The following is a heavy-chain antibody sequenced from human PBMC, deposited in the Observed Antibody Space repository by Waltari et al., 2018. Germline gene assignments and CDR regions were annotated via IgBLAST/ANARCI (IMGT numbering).Heavy chain of an antibody. CDR1: GYTFTSYG. CDR3: ARDGNGVADY. J-gene: IGHJ4*02. V-gene: IGHV1-18*03. Sequence: QVQLVQSGIEVKKPGASVKVSCKTSGYTFTSYGISWVRQAPGQGLEWMALINPYNGDRKYVQKFQDRVTMTADTSTNTAYMELRSLRSDDMAMYYCARDGNGVADYWGQGTLVTVSS. CDR2: INPYNGDR. D-gene: IGHD3-3*01.